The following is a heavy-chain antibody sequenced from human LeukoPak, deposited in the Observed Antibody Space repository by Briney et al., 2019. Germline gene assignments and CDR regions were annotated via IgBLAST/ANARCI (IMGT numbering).Heavy chain of an antibody. CDR2: IIPIFGTA. V-gene: IGHV1-69*01. CDR1: GGTFSSYA. Sequence: SVTVSCKSSGGTFSSYAISWVRQAPGQGLEWMGGIIPIFGTANYAQKFQGRVTITADESTSTAYMELSSLRSEDTAVYYCARSHSSPTDDAFDIWGQGTMVTVSS. D-gene: IGHD6-13*01. J-gene: IGHJ3*02. CDR3: ARSHSSPTDDAFDI.